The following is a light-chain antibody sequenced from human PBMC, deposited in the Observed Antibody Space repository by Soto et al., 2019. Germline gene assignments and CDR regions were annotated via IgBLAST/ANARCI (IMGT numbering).Light chain of an antibody. CDR1: QTISSS. V-gene: IGKV1-39*01. CDR3: QHTYAMPLA. Sequence: SSLSASVGDRVTITCRASQTISSSLNWYQQKPGKAPKLLIYAASSLQSGVPSRFSGSGSGTDFTLTINSLQPEDFATYYCQHTYAMPLAFGGGTKVDIK. CDR2: AAS. J-gene: IGKJ4*01.